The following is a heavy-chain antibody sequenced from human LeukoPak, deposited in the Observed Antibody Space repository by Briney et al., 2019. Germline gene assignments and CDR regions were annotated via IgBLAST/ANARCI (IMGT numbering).Heavy chain of an antibody. V-gene: IGHV3-23*01. D-gene: IGHD6-19*01. CDR2: ISSSGGST. Sequence: GGSLRLSCAAPGFTFSSYAMSWVRQAPGKGLEWVSAISSSGGSTYYADSVKGRFTISRDNSKNTLYLQMNSLRAEDTAVYYCVEWLGNKRPIDYWGQGTLVTVSS. CDR3: VEWLGNKRPIDY. CDR1: GFTFSSYA. J-gene: IGHJ4*02.